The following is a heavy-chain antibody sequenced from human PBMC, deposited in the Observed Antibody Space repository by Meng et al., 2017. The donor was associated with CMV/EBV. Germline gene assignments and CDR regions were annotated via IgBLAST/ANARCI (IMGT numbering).Heavy chain of an antibody. J-gene: IGHJ3*02. CDR2: IIPIFGTA. CDR3: ARTPQIAAAGGQYAFDI. Sequence: SVTVSCKASGGTFSSYAISWVRQAPGQGLDWMGGIIPIFGTANYAQKFQGRVTITTDESTSTAYMELSSLRSEDTAVYYCARTPQIAAAGGQYAFDIWGQGTMVTVSS. D-gene: IGHD6-13*01. V-gene: IGHV1-69*05. CDR1: GGTFSSYA.